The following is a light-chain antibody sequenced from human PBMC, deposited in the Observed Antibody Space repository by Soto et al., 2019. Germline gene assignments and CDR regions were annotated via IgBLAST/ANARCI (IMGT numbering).Light chain of an antibody. CDR2: EDI. V-gene: IGLV2-23*01. CDR1: SSDVGKYNL. J-gene: IGLJ2*01. CDR3: SSHAGRGTVI. Sequence: QSALTQPASVSGSPGQSITISCTGTSSDVGKYNLVSWYRQHPGKAPKLMIYEDIKRPSGVSNRFSGSKSGNTASLTISGLQAEDEADYYCSSHAGRGTVIFGGGTKVTVL.